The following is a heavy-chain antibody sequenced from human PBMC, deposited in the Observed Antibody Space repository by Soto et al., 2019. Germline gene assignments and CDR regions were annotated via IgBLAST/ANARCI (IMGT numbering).Heavy chain of an antibody. Sequence: QVQLVESGGGVVRPGRSLRLSCSASGFIFSDYAMHWVRQAPGKGMEWVAVILFDGNKKYYADSVKGRFTISRDNSKNTLYLQMNSLRAEDTAVYYCAKDGSQTIRGSYLSSWGQGSLVTVSS. CDR3: AKDGSQTIRGSYLSS. V-gene: IGHV3-30*18. CDR2: ILFDGNKK. J-gene: IGHJ5*02. D-gene: IGHD1-26*01. CDR1: GFIFSDYA.